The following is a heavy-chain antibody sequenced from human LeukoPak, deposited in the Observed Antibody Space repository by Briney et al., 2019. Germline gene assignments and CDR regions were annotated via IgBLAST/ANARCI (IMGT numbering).Heavy chain of an antibody. D-gene: IGHD1-26*01. CDR3: TTEGVGARGAYAFDI. V-gene: IGHV3-15*01. J-gene: IGHJ3*02. CDR1: GFTFSNAW. Sequence: GGSLRLSCAASGFTFSNAWMSCVRQAPGKGLEWVGRIKSKTDGGTTDYAAPVKGRFTISRDDSKNTLYLQMNSLKTEDTAVYYCTTEGVGARGAYAFDIWGQGTMVTVSS. CDR2: IKSKTDGGTT.